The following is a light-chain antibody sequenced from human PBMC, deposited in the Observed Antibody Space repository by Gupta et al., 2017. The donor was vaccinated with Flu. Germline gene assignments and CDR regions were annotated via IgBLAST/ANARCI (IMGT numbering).Light chain of an antibody. J-gene: IGLJ2*01. CDR2: QVS. CDR3: SSYTTSNTEV. CDR1: ANDIGAYNY. Sequence: QSALTQPASVSGSPGQSITISCTGTANDIGAYNYVSWYQQHPGKAPKFMIYQVSNRPSGVSDRFSGSKSGNTASLTIPGLQAEDEADYYCSSYTTSNTEVFGGGTKLTVL. V-gene: IGLV2-14*01.